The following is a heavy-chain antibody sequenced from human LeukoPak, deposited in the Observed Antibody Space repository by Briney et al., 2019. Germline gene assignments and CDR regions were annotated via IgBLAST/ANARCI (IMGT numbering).Heavy chain of an antibody. V-gene: IGHV3-21*05. CDR3: ARANCSSTSCHVGDAFDI. J-gene: IGHJ3*02. CDR1: GSTFSSHT. D-gene: IGHD2-2*01. CDR2: ISNTGSVI. Sequence: GGSLRLSCAASGSTFSSHTMNWVRQAPGKGLEWISYISNTGSVIYYADSVKGRFTISRDNAKNSLYLQMNSLRAEDTAVYYCARANCSSTSCHVGDAFDIWGQGTMVTVSS.